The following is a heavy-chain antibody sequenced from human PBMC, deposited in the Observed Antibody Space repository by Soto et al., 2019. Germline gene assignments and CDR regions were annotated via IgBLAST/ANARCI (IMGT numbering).Heavy chain of an antibody. J-gene: IGHJ4*02. D-gene: IGHD6-13*01. CDR3: ARYRREAVAGYTLDN. V-gene: IGHV4-59*01. CDR2: VYNSGST. CDR1: GGSISSNY. Sequence: ETLSLTCTVSGGSISSNYWTWIRQPPGKGLEWIGYVYNSGSTNYNPSLKSRVTISEDTSKSQFSLKVNSMTAADTAVYYCARYRREAVAGYTLDNWGQGILVTVSS.